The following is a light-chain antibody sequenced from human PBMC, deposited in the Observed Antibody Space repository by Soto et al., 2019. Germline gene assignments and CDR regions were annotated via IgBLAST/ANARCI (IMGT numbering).Light chain of an antibody. CDR2: KAS. V-gene: IGKV1-5*03. J-gene: IGKJ1*01. CDR3: QQYSSYSRT. CDR1: QSISSW. Sequence: DIQMTQSPSTLSASVGDRVTITCRASQSISSWLAWYQQKPGKAPKVLIYKASSLESEVPSRFSGSGSGTEFTLTISSLQPDDFATYYCQQYSSYSRTFGQGTKVDI.